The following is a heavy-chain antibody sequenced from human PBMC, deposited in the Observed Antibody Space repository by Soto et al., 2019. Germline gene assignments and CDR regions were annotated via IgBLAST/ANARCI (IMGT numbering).Heavy chain of an antibody. CDR2: IYYSGST. CDR3: AREGRGAAAGTTFDY. CDR1: GGSVSSGSYY. V-gene: IGHV4-61*01. D-gene: IGHD6-13*01. J-gene: IGHJ4*02. Sequence: PSETLSLTCTVSGGSVSSGSYYWSWTRQPPGKGLEWIGYIYYSGSTNYNPSLKSRVTISVDTSKNQFSLKLSSVTAADTAVYYCAREGRGAAAGTTFDYWGQGTLVTVSS.